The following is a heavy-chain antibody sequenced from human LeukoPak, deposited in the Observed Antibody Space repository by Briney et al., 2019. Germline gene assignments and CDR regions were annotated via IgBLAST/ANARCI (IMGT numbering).Heavy chain of an antibody. D-gene: IGHD1-26*01. J-gene: IGHJ4*02. Sequence: GESLKISCKGSGYSFTSYYIGWVRQMPGKGLEWMGTIYPGDSDTRYSPSFQGQVTISADKSISTAYLQWSSLKASDTAMYYCARWGVGATNYFDYWGQGTLVTVSS. CDR2: IYPGDSDT. V-gene: IGHV5-51*01. CDR1: GYSFTSYY. CDR3: ARWGVGATNYFDY.